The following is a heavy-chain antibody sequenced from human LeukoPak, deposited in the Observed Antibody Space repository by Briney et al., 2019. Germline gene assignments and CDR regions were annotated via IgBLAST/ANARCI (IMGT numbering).Heavy chain of an antibody. J-gene: IGHJ4*02. CDR3: ATVPAGHYFDY. V-gene: IGHV3-7*01. CDR2: IKQDGSDK. D-gene: IGHD2-2*01. CDR1: GFSFSNYW. Sequence: GGSLRLSCAGSGFSFSNYWMTWVRQAPGKGLEWVANIKQDGSDKYYVDSVKGRFTISRDNAKNSLYLQMNGLRAEDTAVYYCATVPAGHYFDYWGQGTLVIVSS.